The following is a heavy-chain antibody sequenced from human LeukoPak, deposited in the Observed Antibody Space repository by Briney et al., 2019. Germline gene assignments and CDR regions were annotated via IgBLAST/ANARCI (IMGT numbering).Heavy chain of an antibody. V-gene: IGHV6-1*01. CDR3: ARGLGSVTWSNWFDP. CDR2: TYYRSKWYS. J-gene: IGHJ5*02. D-gene: IGHD1-26*01. Sequence: SQTLSLTCAISGDSVSSSSVAWNWIRQSPSRGLEWLGRTYYRSKWYSDYGVSVKSRINVNPDTSTNQFTLELHSVTPEDTAVYYCARGLGSVTWSNWFDPWGQGTLVTVSS. CDR1: GDSVSSSSVA.